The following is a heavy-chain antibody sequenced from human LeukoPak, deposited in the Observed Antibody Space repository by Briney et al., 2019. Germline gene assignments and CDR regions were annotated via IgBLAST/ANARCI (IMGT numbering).Heavy chain of an antibody. V-gene: IGHV1-18*01. J-gene: IGHJ4*02. CDR1: GYSFTSYG. D-gene: IGHD3-9*01. CDR3: ARGGDGDILTGLVFDY. CDR2: ISAYNGNT. Sequence: GASVTLSCTASGYSFTSYGISWVRQAPGPGLEWMGWISAYNGNTNYAQKLQGRVTMTTDTSTSTAYMELRSLGSDETAVYYCARGGDGDILTGLVFDYWGQGTLVTVSS.